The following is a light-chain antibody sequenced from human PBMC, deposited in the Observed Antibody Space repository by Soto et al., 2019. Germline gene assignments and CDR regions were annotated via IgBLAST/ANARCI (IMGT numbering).Light chain of an antibody. Sequence: EIVLTQSPGTLSLSPGERATLSCRASQSVSSSYLAWYQQKPGQAPRFVIYGASSRATGIPDRFSGSGSGTDFTLTISKLEPEDFAVYYCQQYGSSPPLTFGGGTKVDIK. J-gene: IGKJ4*01. CDR2: GAS. CDR3: QQYGSSPPLT. V-gene: IGKV3-20*01. CDR1: QSVSSSY.